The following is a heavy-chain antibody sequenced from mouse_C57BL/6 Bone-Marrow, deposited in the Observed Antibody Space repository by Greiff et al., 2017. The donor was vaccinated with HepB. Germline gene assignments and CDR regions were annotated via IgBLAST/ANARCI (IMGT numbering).Heavy chain of an antibody. CDR3: ARGNYYGSSYDPFFDY. D-gene: IGHD1-1*01. CDR1: GYTFPSYG. CDR2: IYPRSGNT. J-gene: IGHJ2*01. V-gene: IGHV1-81*01. Sequence: QVQLQQSGAELARPGASVKLSCKASGYTFPSYGISWVKQRTGQGLEWIGEIYPRSGNTYYNEKFKGKATLTADKSSSTAYMELRSLTSEDSAVYFCARGNYYGSSYDPFFDYWGQGTTLTVSS.